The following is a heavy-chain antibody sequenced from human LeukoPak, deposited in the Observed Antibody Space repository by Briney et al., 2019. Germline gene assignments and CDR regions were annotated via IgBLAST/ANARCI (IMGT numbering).Heavy chain of an antibody. J-gene: IGHJ5*02. D-gene: IGHD3-10*01. CDR1: GFTFSSYA. CDR3: AKGDGSGSYYASDWFDP. Sequence: GGSLRLSCAASGFTFSSYAMSWVRQAPGKGLEGVSAISGSGGSTYYADSVKGRFTISRDNSKNTLYLQMNSLRAEDTAVYYCAKGDGSGSYYASDWFDPWGQGTLVTVSS. CDR2: ISGSGGST. V-gene: IGHV3-23*01.